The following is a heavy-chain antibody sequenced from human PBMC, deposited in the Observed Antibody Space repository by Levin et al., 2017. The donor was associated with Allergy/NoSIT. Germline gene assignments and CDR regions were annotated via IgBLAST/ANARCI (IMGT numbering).Heavy chain of an antibody. V-gene: IGHV3-66*01. CDR2: VYSGGDT. CDR3: ARDVGA. Sequence: PGGSLRLSCAASGFDVSRNYVKWVRQAPGKGLEWVSLVYSGGDTYYADSVKGRFTISRDKSTNTMFLQMNNLRVEDTAVYYCARDVGAWGPGTLVTVSS. J-gene: IGHJ5*02. CDR1: GFDVSRNY. D-gene: IGHD3-16*01.